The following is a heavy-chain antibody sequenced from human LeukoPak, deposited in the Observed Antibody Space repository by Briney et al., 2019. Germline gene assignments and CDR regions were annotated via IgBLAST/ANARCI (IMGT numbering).Heavy chain of an antibody. D-gene: IGHD3-10*01. V-gene: IGHV3-7*04. J-gene: IGHJ5*02. CDR2: IKQDGSEK. Sequence: QAGGSLRLSCAVSGFTFSSFWMTWVRQAPGQGLEWVTNIKQDGSEKYYVDSVKGRFTISRDNAKNSLYLQMDSLRAEDTAVYYCARDPGPSDHWGQGTLVTVSS. CDR3: ARDPGPSDH. CDR1: GFTFSSFW.